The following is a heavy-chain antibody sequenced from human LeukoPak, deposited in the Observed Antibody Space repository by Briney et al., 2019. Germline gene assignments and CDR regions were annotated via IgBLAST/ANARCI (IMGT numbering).Heavy chain of an antibody. Sequence: ASVKVSCKASGYTFTSYAMHWVRRAPGQRLEWMGWINAGNGNTKYSQEFQGRVTITRDTSASTAYMELSSLRSEDMAVYYCARDEGGWYGIDYWGQGTLVTVSS. CDR1: GYTFTSYA. D-gene: IGHD6-19*01. V-gene: IGHV1-3*03. J-gene: IGHJ4*02. CDR2: INAGNGNT. CDR3: ARDEGGWYGIDY.